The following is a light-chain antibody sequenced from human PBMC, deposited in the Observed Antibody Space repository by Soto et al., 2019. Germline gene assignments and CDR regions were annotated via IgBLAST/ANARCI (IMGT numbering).Light chain of an antibody. CDR2: RNN. J-gene: IGLJ2*01. CDR3: TVWDDSLRGRL. CDR1: SSNIESNF. V-gene: IGLV1-47*01. Sequence: QSALTXPPSASGTPGQRVTISCSGSSSNIESNFVYWYQQFPGTAPRLLIYRNNQRPSGVPDRFSGSKSGTSASLAISALRSEDEADYYCTVWDDSLRGRLFGGGTKVTVL.